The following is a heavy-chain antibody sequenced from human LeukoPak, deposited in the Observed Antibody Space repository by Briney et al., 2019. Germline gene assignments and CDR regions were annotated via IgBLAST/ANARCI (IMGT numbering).Heavy chain of an antibody. D-gene: IGHD1-1*01. Sequence: SETLSLTCTVSGGSTDSYYYWSWIRQPPGKGLEWIGYIDYSGRTKYNPSLQSRVTISVDTSKTQFSLRLGSVTAADTAVYFCASNIPTPTTSPPLGYWGQGTLVTVSS. V-gene: IGHV4-59*08. J-gene: IGHJ4*02. CDR2: IDYSGRT. CDR3: ASNIPTPTTSPPLGY. CDR1: GGSTDSYYY.